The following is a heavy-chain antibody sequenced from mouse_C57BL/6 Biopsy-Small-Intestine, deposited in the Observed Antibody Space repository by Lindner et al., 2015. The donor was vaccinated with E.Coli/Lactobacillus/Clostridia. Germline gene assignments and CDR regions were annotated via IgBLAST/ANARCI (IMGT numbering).Heavy chain of an antibody. CDR2: INPYNGGT. D-gene: IGHD2-3*01. V-gene: IGHV1-19*01. J-gene: IGHJ2*01. CDR3: ARDGYYYFDY. Sequence: EVQLQESGPVLVKPGASVKMSCKASGYTFTDYYMNWVKQSHGKSLEWIGAINPYNGGTSYSQEFKGKATLTVGKSSSTAYMELNSLTSEDSAVYYCARDGYYYFDYWGQGTTLTVSS. CDR1: GYTFTDYY.